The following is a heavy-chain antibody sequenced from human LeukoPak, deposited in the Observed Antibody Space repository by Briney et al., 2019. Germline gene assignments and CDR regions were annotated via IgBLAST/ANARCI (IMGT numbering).Heavy chain of an antibody. D-gene: IGHD5-18*01. V-gene: IGHV3-30*18. CDR3: AKDGYVDTAMVLYYYYGMDV. Sequence: SGGSLRLSCAASGFTFSSSGMHWVRQAPGKGLEWVAVISYDGSNKYYADSVKGRFAISRDNSKSTLSLQMNSLRAEDTAVYYCAKDGYVDTAMVLYYYYGMDVWGQGTTVTVSS. J-gene: IGHJ6*02. CDR2: ISYDGSNK. CDR1: GFTFSSSG.